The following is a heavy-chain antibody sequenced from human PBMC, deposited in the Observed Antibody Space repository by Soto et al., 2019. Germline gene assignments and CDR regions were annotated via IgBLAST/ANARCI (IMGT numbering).Heavy chain of an antibody. J-gene: IGHJ4*02. D-gene: IGHD3-10*01. V-gene: IGHV1-46*01. Sequence: ASVKVSCKASGYTFTSYYMHWVRQAPGQGLEWMGIINPSGGSTSYAQKFQGRVTMTRDTSTSTVYMELSSLRSEDTAVYYCARGGTYYYGSGIPFFDYWGQGNLVTVSS. CDR2: INPSGGST. CDR3: ARGGTYYYGSGIPFFDY. CDR1: GYTFTSYY.